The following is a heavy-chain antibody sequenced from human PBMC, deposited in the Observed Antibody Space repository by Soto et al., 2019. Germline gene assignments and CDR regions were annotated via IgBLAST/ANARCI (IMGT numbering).Heavy chain of an antibody. J-gene: IGHJ4*02. Sequence: QVQLVESGGGVVQPGNSLRLSCAASGFTFSSYGMHWVRQAPGKGLEWVAVIWYDGSNKYYADSMKGRFTISRDNSKNTLYLQMNSLRAEDTAVYYCARDQQWLVRFYFDFWGQGTLVTVSS. D-gene: IGHD6-19*01. CDR2: IWYDGSNK. CDR3: ARDQQWLVRFYFDF. V-gene: IGHV3-33*01. CDR1: GFTFSSYG.